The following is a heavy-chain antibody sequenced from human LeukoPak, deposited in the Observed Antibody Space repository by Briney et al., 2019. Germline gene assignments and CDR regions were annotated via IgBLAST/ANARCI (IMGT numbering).Heavy chain of an antibody. V-gene: IGHV3-30*02. CDR1: GFTFSGSG. CDR3: ARSPTSWYFDS. CDR2: IRYHGSDK. Sequence: GGSLRLSCAASGFTFSGSGMHWVRQGPGKGLEGVAFIRYHGSDKYYADSVKGRFTISRDNSKNTLYLQMNSLRAEDTSVYYCARSPTSWYFDSWGQGTLVTVSS. D-gene: IGHD2-2*01. J-gene: IGHJ4*02.